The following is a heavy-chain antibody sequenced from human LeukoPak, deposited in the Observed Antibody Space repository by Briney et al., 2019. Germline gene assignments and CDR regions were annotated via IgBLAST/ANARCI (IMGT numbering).Heavy chain of an antibody. J-gene: IGHJ4*02. CDR1: GYTFTSNY. Sequence: ASVKVSCKAFGYTFTSNYMHWVRQAPGQGPEWMGVISPSGGSTTYAQKFQGRVTMTRDMSTSIVYMELSSLRSEDTAVYYCARGYYYDSSSPGDYWGQGTLVSVSS. CDR2: ISPSGGST. V-gene: IGHV1-46*01. CDR3: ARGYYYDSSSPGDY. D-gene: IGHD3-22*01.